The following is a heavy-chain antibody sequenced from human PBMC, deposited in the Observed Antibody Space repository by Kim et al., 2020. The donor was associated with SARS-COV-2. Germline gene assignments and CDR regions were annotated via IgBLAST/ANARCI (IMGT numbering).Heavy chain of an antibody. CDR1: GGSFSGYY. D-gene: IGHD1-20*01. Sequence: SETLSLTCAVYGGSFSGYYWSWIRQPPGKGLEWIGEINHSGSTNYNPSLKSRVTISVDTSKNQFSLKLSSVTAADTAVYYCARVPITGTTTRVPLGGRFDPWGQGTLVTVSS. CDR2: INHSGST. V-gene: IGHV4-34*01. CDR3: ARVPITGTTTRVPLGGRFDP. J-gene: IGHJ5*02.